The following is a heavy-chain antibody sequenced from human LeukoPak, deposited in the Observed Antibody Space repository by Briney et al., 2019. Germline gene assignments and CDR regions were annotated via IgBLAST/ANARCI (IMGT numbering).Heavy chain of an antibody. Sequence: GESLKIPCQGSGYSFTDYWIAWVRQMPGKGLEWMGIIYPGDSDTRYSPSFQGQVTISADKSITTAYLQWSSLKASDTAMYYCARRKGCSSTSCPPDYWGQGTLVTVSS. CDR3: ARRKGCSSTSCPPDY. CDR2: IYPGDSDT. CDR1: GYSFTDYW. D-gene: IGHD2-2*01. V-gene: IGHV5-51*01. J-gene: IGHJ4*02.